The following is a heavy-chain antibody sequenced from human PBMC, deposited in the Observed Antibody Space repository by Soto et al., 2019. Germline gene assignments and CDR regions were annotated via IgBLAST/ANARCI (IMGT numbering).Heavy chain of an antibody. J-gene: IGHJ4*02. CDR1: GFTFSSCA. CDR3: AKDKSYDSSGSVDY. D-gene: IGHD3-22*01. Sequence: GGSMRLACAASGFTFSSCAMSWVRQAQGKGLEWVSAISASGGSTYYADSVKGRFTISRDNSKNTLYLQMNSLRAEDTAVYYCAKDKSYDSSGSVDYWGQGTLVTVSS. V-gene: IGHV3-23*01. CDR2: ISASGGST.